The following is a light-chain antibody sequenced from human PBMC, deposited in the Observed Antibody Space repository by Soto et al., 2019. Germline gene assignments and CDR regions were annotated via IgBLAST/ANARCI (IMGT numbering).Light chain of an antibody. Sequence: EIVLTQSPGTLSLSPGERATLSCRASQSVSSSYLAWYQQEPGQAPRLLLNGASTRATGIPDRFSGRGSGTDFTLTISRLEPEDFAVYYCQQCSSSPPTFGQGTKVDIK. V-gene: IGKV3-20*01. CDR3: QQCSSSPPT. CDR1: QSVSSSY. CDR2: GAS. J-gene: IGKJ1*01.